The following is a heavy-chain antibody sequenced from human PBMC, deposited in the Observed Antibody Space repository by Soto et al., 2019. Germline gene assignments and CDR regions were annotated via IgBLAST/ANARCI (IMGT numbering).Heavy chain of an antibody. D-gene: IGHD3-22*01. CDR2: MDPNSGNT. CDR3: AREKSSGYYYDY. J-gene: IGHJ4*02. Sequence: QVQLVQSGAEVKKPGASVKVSCKASGYTFTSYDINWVRQATGQGLEWMGWMDPNSGNTVYAQKFQGRVTMTRNTSISTAYMELSSLRSEDTAVYYCAREKSSGYYYDYWGQGTLVTVAS. CDR1: GYTFTSYD. V-gene: IGHV1-8*01.